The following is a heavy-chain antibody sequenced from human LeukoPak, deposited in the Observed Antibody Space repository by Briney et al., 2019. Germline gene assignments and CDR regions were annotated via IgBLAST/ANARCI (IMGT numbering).Heavy chain of an antibody. CDR1: GGSISSSNW. D-gene: IGHD2-2*01. CDR3: ARAGYCSSTSCYSGRIDY. CDR2: IFHSGST. Sequence: SETLSLTCAVSGGSISSSNWWIWVRQPPGKGLEWIGEIFHSGSTNYNPSLKSRVTISVDTSKNQFSLKLSSVTAADTAVYYCARAGYCSSTSCYSGRIDYWGQGTLVTVSS. J-gene: IGHJ4*02. V-gene: IGHV4-4*02.